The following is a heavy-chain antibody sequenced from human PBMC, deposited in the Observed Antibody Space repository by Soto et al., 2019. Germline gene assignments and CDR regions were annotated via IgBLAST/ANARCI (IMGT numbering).Heavy chain of an antibody. D-gene: IGHD6-13*01. CDR1: GGSVSSGSYY. CDR3: ARSYSSSWYSAYCYYGMDV. Sequence: SETLSLTCTVSGGSVSSGSYYWSWIRQPPGKGLEWIGYIYYSGSTNYNPSLKSRVTISVDTSKNQFSLKLSSVTAADTAVYYCARSYSSSWYSAYCYYGMDVWGQGTTVTVSS. CDR2: IYYSGST. J-gene: IGHJ6*02. V-gene: IGHV4-61*01.